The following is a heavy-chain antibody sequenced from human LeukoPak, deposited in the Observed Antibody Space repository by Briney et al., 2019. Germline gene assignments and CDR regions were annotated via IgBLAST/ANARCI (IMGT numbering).Heavy chain of an antibody. CDR3: ARVIAAAGTGPEGGFLRDFDY. CDR2: IIPILGIA. V-gene: IGHV1-69*04. Sequence: ASVKVSCKASGGTFSSYAISWVRQAPGQGLEWMGRIIPILGIANYAQKFQGRVTITADKSTSTAYMELRSLRSDDTAVYYCARVIAAAGTGPEGGFLRDFDYWGQGTLVTVSS. D-gene: IGHD6-13*01. J-gene: IGHJ4*02. CDR1: GGTFSSYA.